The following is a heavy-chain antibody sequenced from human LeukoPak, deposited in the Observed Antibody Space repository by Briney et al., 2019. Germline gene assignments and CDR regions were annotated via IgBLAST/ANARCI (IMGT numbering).Heavy chain of an antibody. CDR1: GGSISSYY. V-gene: IGHV4-59*08. D-gene: IGHD5-24*01. CDR3: ARHSPVEPFDI. CDR2: IYYSGST. J-gene: IGHJ3*02. Sequence: SETLSLTCTVSGGSISSYYWSWIRQPPGKGLEWIGYIYYSGSTNYNPSLKSRVTISIATFENQFSLKLSSVTAADTAVYYCARHSPVEPFDIWGQGTMVTVSS.